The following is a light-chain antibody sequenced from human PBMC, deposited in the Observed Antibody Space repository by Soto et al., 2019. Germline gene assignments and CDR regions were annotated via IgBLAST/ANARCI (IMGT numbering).Light chain of an antibody. CDR2: ASS. Sequence: AASIENRDTSTCGASQGIATYSVRYQQKSGNAPTVLIYASSTLQTGVPSRFSGSGSGTDFSLTISILHPEDVSTYYCQQVDSYPRTFGEGTRWIS. CDR1: QGIATY. CDR3: QQVDSYPRT. J-gene: IGKJ4*02. V-gene: IGKV1-9*01.